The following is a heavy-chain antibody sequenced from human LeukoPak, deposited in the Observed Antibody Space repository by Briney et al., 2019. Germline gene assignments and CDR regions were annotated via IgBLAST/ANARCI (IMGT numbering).Heavy chain of an antibody. V-gene: IGHV3-53*01. Sequence: GGSLRLSCAASGFTVSSNYMSRVRQAPGKGLEWVSVIYSGGSTYYADSVKGRFTISRDNSKNTLYLQMNSLRAEDTAVYYCAGDPHYYDSSGYYRHWGQGTLVTVSS. CDR3: AGDPHYYDSSGYYRH. CDR1: GFTVSSNY. CDR2: IYSGGST. D-gene: IGHD3-22*01. J-gene: IGHJ1*01.